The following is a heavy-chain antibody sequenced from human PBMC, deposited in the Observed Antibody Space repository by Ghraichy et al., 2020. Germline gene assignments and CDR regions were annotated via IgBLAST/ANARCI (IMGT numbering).Heavy chain of an antibody. CDR3: SREMAVAGITHFQH. J-gene: IGHJ1*01. V-gene: IGHV3-53*01. CDR1: GFTVSSNY. Sequence: GGSLRLSCAASGFTVSSNYMSWVRQAPGKGLEWVAVIYSGGSTYYADSVKGRFTISRDNSKNTLYLQMNSLIAEDTAVYYCSREMAVAGITHFQHWGQGTLVTVSS. CDR2: IYSGGST. D-gene: IGHD6-19*01.